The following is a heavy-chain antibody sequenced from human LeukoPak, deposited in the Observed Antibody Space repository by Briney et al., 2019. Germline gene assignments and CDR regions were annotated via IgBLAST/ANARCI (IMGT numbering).Heavy chain of an antibody. CDR2: IKQDGSEK. D-gene: IGHD1-1*01. Sequence: GGSLRLSCAASGFTFSSYWMSWVRQAPGKGLEWVANIKQDGSEKYYVDSVKGRFTISRDNAKNSLYLQMNSLRAEDTAVYYCARGEYNWNEGSLDCWGQGTLVTVSS. J-gene: IGHJ4*02. V-gene: IGHV3-7*01. CDR3: ARGEYNWNEGSLDC. CDR1: GFTFSSYW.